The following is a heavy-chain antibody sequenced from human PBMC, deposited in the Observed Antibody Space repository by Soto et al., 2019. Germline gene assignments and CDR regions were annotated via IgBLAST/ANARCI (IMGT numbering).Heavy chain of an antibody. Sequence: QVQLVQSGAEVKKPGSSVKVSCKASGGTFSRYSITWVRQAPGHGLEWIGRIIPIFGIASYAQKFQGRVTITEDESKSTAYMERSSLRSDETAVYYCAREDRDRETGLVPAAIAGMDVWGQGTTVTVSS. D-gene: IGHD2-2*01. CDR1: GGTFSRYS. CDR2: IIPIFGIA. CDR3: AREDRDRETGLVPAAIAGMDV. J-gene: IGHJ6*02. V-gene: IGHV1-69*08.